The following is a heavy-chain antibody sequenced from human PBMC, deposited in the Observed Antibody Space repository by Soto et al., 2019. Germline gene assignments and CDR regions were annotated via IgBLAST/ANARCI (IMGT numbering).Heavy chain of an antibody. J-gene: IGHJ4*02. CDR3: ARGIAVPVDPDY. V-gene: IGHV1-3*01. Sequence: ASVKVSCKASGYTFTSYAMHWVRQAPGQRLEWMGWINAGNGNTKYSQKFQGRVTITRDTSASTAYMELSSLRSEDTAVYYCARGIAVPVDPDYWGQGTLLTVSS. CDR1: GYTFTSYA. D-gene: IGHD6-19*01. CDR2: INAGNGNT.